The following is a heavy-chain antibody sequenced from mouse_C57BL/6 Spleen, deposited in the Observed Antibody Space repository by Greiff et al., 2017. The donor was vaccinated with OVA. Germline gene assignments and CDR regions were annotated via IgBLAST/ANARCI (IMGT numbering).Heavy chain of an antibody. V-gene: IGHV1-52*01. CDR3: ARSHYYGSSPWFAY. CDR2: IDPSASET. D-gene: IGHD1-1*01. CDR1: GYTFTSYW. J-gene: IGHJ3*01. Sequence: QVQLQPPGAELVRPGSSVKLSFKASGYTFTSYWMHWVKQRPIQGLEWIGNIDPSASETHYNQKFKDKATLTVDKSSSTAYMQLSSLTSEDSAVYYCARSHYYGSSPWFAYWGQGTLVTVSA.